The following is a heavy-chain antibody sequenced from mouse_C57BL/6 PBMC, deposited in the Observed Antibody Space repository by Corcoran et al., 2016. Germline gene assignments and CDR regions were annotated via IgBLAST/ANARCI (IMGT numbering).Heavy chain of an antibody. D-gene: IGHD2-5*01. CDR1: GYTFTDYY. CDR3: ARSRGISNYLYYAMDY. CDR2: INPYNGGT. V-gene: IGHV1-19*01. J-gene: IGHJ4*01. Sequence: EVQLQQSGPVLVKPGASVKMSCKASGYTFTDYYMNWVKQSHGKSLEWIGVINPYNGGTSYNQKFKGKATLTVDKSSSTAYMELNSLTSEDSAVYYCARSRGISNYLYYAMDYWGQGTSVTVSS.